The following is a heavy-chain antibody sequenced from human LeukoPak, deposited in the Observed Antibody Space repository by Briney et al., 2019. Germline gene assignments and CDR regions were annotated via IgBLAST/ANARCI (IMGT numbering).Heavy chain of an antibody. CDR1: GFTFSSYG. Sequence: GGSLRLSCAASGFTFSSYGMHWVRQAPGKGLEWVAFIRYDGSNKYYADSVKGRFTISRDNSKNTLYLQMNSLRAEDTAVYYCAKSLHDILTGYYTRAFDIWGQGTMVTVSS. J-gene: IGHJ3*02. CDR2: IRYDGSNK. D-gene: IGHD3-9*01. V-gene: IGHV3-30*02. CDR3: AKSLHDILTGYYTRAFDI.